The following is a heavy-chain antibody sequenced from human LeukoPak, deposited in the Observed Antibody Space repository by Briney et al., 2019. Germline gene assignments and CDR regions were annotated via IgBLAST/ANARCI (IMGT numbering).Heavy chain of an antibody. V-gene: IGHV3-74*01. Sequence: LGGSLRLSCAASGVPFTSYWMHWVRQAPGKGLVWVSRISSDGTDTTYAASVKGRFTISRDNAKNTLYLQMNSLRAEDTAVYYCARDVNHAMDVWGQGTTVIVSS. CDR2: ISSDGTDT. CDR1: GVPFTSYW. J-gene: IGHJ6*02. CDR3: ARDVNHAMDV.